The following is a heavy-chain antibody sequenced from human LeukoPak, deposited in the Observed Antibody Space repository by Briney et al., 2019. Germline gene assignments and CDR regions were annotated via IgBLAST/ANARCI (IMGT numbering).Heavy chain of an antibody. V-gene: IGHV4-30-2*01. CDR2: IYHSGST. CDR3: ARAGESLNWFDP. Sequence: SETLSLTCTVSGGSISSGGYYWSWIRQPPGKGLEWIGYIYHSGSTYYNPSLKSRVTISVDRSKNQFSLKLSSVTAADTAVYYCARAGESLNWFDPWGQGTLVTVSS. D-gene: IGHD3-10*01. J-gene: IGHJ5*02. CDR1: GGSISSGGYY.